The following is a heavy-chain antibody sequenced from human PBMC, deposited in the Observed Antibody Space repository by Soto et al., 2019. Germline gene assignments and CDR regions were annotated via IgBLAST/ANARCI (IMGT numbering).Heavy chain of an antibody. Sequence: QVHLVESGGGVVPPGRSLRLSCVASGFAFRSYGMHWVRQAPGKGLEWVAVMSYDGSQIYHADFVKGRFTVSRDNSKNTLYLQMNSLREEDTAVYYCAKAGAKRVVDYWGQETQVTVSS. CDR1: GFAFRSYG. J-gene: IGHJ4*02. V-gene: IGHV3-30*18. CDR3: AKAGAKRVVDY. CDR2: MSYDGSQI.